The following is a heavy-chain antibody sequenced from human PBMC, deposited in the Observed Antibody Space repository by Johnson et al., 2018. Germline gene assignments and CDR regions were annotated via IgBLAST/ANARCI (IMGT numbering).Heavy chain of an antibody. CDR3: ARATPLVKARWFGEEDYYYRMDV. V-gene: IGHV3-13*01. CDR2: IGTAGDT. CDR1: GFTFSSYD. J-gene: IGHJ6*02. Sequence: VQSGGSLRLSCAAXGFTFSSYDMHWVRQATGKGLEWVSAIGTAGDTYYPGSVKGRFTISRENAKNSLYLQMNSLRAGEPAGYYWARATPLVKARWFGEEDYYYRMDVWGQGTTVTVSS. D-gene: IGHD3-10*01.